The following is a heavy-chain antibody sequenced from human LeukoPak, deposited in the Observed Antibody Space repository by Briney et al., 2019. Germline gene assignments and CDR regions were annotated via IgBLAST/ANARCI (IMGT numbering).Heavy chain of an antibody. J-gene: IGHJ3*02. D-gene: IGHD2-15*01. CDR1: GGTFISYA. CDR3: AREPQIVVVVAATGIGAFDI. CDR2: IIPIFGTA. Sequence: SVKVSCKASGGTFISYAISWVRQAPGQGLEWMGGIIPIFGTANYAQKFQGRVTITTDESTSTAYMELSSLRSEDTAVYYCAREPQIVVVVAATGIGAFDIWGQGTMVTVSS. V-gene: IGHV1-69*05.